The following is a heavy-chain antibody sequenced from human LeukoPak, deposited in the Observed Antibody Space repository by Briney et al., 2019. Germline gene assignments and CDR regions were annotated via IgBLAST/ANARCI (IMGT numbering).Heavy chain of an antibody. CDR2: IKIDGSEK. Sequence: GGSLRLSCAASGFTFSSYWMSWVRQAPGKGLEWVGNIKIDGSEKYYGDFVKGRFTISRDNAKESLYLQMNSLRAEDTAVYYCAKYHYGSGTSLGYWGQGTLVTVSS. J-gene: IGHJ4*02. CDR1: GFTFSSYW. V-gene: IGHV3-7*01. D-gene: IGHD3-10*01. CDR3: AKYHYGSGTSLGY.